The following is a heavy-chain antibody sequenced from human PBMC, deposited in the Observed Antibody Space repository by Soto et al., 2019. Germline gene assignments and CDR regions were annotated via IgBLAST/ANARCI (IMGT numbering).Heavy chain of an antibody. CDR3: ARLTYDISGYPFDY. CDR1: GGPTSSYY. CDR2: IYYSVST. D-gene: IGHD3-22*01. V-gene: IGHV4-59*01. J-gene: IGHJ4*02. Sequence: PSETMSFTCTVSGGPTSSYYSSWNRKAPGKGLEWIGYIYYSVSTNYSAALKGRVTISVDTSKNQFTLKLSSVTAADTAVYYCARLTYDISGYPFDYWCQGALVTVSS.